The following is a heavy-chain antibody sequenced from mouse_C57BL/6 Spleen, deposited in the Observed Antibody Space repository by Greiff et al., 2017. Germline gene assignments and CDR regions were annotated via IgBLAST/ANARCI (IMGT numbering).Heavy chain of an antibody. CDR1: GFTFSDYG. V-gene: IGHV5-17*01. Sequence: EVKVEESGGGLVKPGGSLKLSCAASGFTFSDYGMHWVRQAPEKGLEWVAYISSGSSTIYYADTVKGRFTISRDNAKNTLFLQMTSLRSEDTAMYYCARRDSNRSWFAYWGQGTLVTVSA. CDR2: ISSGSSTI. D-gene: IGHD2-5*01. J-gene: IGHJ3*01. CDR3: ARRDSNRSWFAY.